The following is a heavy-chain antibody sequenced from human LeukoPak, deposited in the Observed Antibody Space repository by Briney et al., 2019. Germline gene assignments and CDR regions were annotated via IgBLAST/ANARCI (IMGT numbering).Heavy chain of an antibody. V-gene: IGHV3-21*01. Sequence: PGGSLRLSCAASGFTFSSYSMNWVRQAPGKGLEWVSSISSSSSHIYYADSVKGRFTISRDNAKNSLYLQMNSLRAEDTAVYYCARMYDTLKYYYYGMDVWGKGTTVTVSS. CDR1: GFTFSSYS. J-gene: IGHJ6*04. CDR3: ARMYDTLKYYYYGMDV. CDR2: ISSSSSHI. D-gene: IGHD3-9*01.